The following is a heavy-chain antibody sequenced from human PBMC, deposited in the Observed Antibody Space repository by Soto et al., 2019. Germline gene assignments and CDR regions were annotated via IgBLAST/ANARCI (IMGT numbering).Heavy chain of an antibody. V-gene: IGHV4-59*01. CDR3: ASQYYGRSSSSSFDP. CDR1: GGSINNYY. D-gene: IGHD6-6*01. CDR2: VYYIGRA. Sequence: SETLSLTCSVSGGSINNYYWIWIGRPPGKGLEWIGYVYYIGRANYNPSLKSRVTMSLDTSKTQFSLKLTSVTTADTAVYYCASQYYGRSSSSSFDPWGQGTLVTVSS. J-gene: IGHJ5*02.